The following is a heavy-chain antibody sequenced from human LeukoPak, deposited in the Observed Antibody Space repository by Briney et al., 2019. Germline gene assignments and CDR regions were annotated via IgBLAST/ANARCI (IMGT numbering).Heavy chain of an antibody. D-gene: IGHD5-12*01. CDR1: GYTFTSYY. Sequence: ASVKVSCKASGYTFTSYYMHWVRQAPGQGLEWMGIINPSGGSTSYAQKFQGRVTMTRDTFTSTVYMELSSLRSEDTAVYYCARAPPRGYGYFDLWGRGTLVTVSS. CDR3: ARAPPRGYGYFDL. CDR2: INPSGGST. V-gene: IGHV1-46*01. J-gene: IGHJ2*01.